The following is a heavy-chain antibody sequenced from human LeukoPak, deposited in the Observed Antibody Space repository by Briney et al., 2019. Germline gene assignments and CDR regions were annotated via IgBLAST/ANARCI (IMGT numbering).Heavy chain of an antibody. CDR3: AKDPYRVVVATGNYLDP. V-gene: IGHV3-30*18. D-gene: IGHD2-15*01. CDR2: ISHDGSNI. CDR1: GFAFSYYG. Sequence: GGSQRLSCAASGFAFSYYGMHWVRHAPGKGLEWVAVISHDGSNIHYGDSVKGRFTISRDNPKNTVYLQMNSLRAEDTAIYYCAKDPYRVVVATGNYLDPWGQGTLVTVSS. J-gene: IGHJ5*02.